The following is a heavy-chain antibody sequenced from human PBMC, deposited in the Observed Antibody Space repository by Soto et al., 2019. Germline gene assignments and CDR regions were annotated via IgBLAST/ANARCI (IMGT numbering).Heavy chain of an antibody. CDR1: GGSISSSSYY. D-gene: IGHD2-15*01. J-gene: IGHJ3*02. Sequence: SETLSLTCTVSGGSISSSSYYWGWIRQPPGKGLEWIGSIYYSGSTYYNPSLKSRVTISVDTSKNRFSLKLSSVTAADTAVYYCARTKDCSGGSCYSDAFDIWGQGTMVTVS. V-gene: IGHV4-39*01. CDR3: ARTKDCSGGSCYSDAFDI. CDR2: IYYSGST.